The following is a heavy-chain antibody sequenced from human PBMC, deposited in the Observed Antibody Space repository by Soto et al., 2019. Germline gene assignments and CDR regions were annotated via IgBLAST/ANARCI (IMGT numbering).Heavy chain of an antibody. J-gene: IGHJ6*02. V-gene: IGHV3-48*01. CDR3: AGVSDGMDV. Sequence: EVQLVESGGGLAQPGGSLRLSCAASGFTLSSHNMNWVRQAPGKGLEWVSYISRSSTTIYYADSVKGRFTVSRDNAKNSLYLQMNSLTVEDTAVYYCAGVSDGMDVWGQGTTVIVSS. CDR1: GFTLSSHN. CDR2: ISRSSTTI. D-gene: IGHD6-19*01.